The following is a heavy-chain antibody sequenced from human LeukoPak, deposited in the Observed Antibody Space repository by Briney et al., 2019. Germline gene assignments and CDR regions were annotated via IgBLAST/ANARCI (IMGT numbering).Heavy chain of an antibody. Sequence: PPETLSLTCAVYGGSFSGYYWSWIRQPPGKGLEWIGEINHSGSTNYNPSLKSRVTISVDTSKNQFSLKLSSVTAADTAVYYCASLRGHDAFDTWGQGTMVTVSS. CDR3: ASLRGHDAFDT. J-gene: IGHJ3*02. V-gene: IGHV4-34*01. CDR1: GGSFSGYY. D-gene: IGHD3-10*01. CDR2: INHSGST.